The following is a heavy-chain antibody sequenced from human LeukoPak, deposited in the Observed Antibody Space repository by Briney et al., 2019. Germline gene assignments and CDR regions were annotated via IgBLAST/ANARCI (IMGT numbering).Heavy chain of an antibody. Sequence: SETLSLTCTVSGGSISSSSYYWGWIRQPPGKGLEWIGSIYYSGSTYYNPSLKSRVTISVDTSKNQFSLKLSSLTAADTAMYYCATYPIAAADSFDYWGQGTLVTVSS. J-gene: IGHJ4*02. CDR1: GGSISSSSYY. V-gene: IGHV4-39*01. CDR3: ATYPIAAADSFDY. D-gene: IGHD6-13*01. CDR2: IYYSGST.